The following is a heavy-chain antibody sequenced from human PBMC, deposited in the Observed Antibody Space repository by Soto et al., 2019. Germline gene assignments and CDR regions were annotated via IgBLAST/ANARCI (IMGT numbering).Heavy chain of an antibody. CDR2: IKEDGSQK. J-gene: IGHJ4*02. Sequence: GGSLRLSCIESAITFISYWMIWVRQAPGKGLEYVADIKEDGSQKNYLDSVKGRFTISRDNAQNSLSLQMNGLRVEDTAMYYCGRSISGWSRFDFWGQGILVTVSS. CDR3: GRSISGWSRFDF. V-gene: IGHV3-7*01. D-gene: IGHD6-19*01. CDR1: AITFISYW.